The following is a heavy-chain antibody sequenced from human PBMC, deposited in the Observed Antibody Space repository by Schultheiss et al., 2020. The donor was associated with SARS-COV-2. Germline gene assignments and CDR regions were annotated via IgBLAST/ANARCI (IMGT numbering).Heavy chain of an antibody. CDR2: INPNSGGT. CDR3: ARDQSSFSWDDAFDI. V-gene: IGHV1-2*02. Sequence: ASVKVSCKASGYTFTGYYMHWVRQAPGQGLEWMGWINPNSGGTNYAQKFQGRVTMTRDTSISTAYMELSRLRSDDTAVYYCARDQSSFSWDDAFDIWGQGTMVTVSS. D-gene: IGHD6-13*01. CDR1: GYTFTGYY. J-gene: IGHJ3*02.